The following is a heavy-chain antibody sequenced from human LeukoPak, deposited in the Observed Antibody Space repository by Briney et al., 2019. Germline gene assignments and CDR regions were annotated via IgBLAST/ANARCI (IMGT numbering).Heavy chain of an antibody. D-gene: IGHD6-19*01. J-gene: IGHJ6*03. V-gene: IGHV1-8*03. CDR1: GYTFTSYD. CDR3: ARRAVAYYYYYYMDV. CDR2: MNPNSGNT. Sequence: ASVKVSCKASGYTFTSYDINWVRQATGQGLEWMGWMNPNSGNTGYAQKFQGRVTITRNTSISTAYMDLSSLRSEDTAVYYCARRAVAYYYYYYMDVWGQGTLVTVSS.